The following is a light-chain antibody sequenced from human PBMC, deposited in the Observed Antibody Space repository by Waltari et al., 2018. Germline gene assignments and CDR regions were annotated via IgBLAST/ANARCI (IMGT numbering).Light chain of an antibody. CDR2: VNSDGSL. V-gene: IGLV4-69*01. Sequence: QVVLTQSPSASASLGASVKLTCPLSSGASSYTIAWYQQQPEKGPRYLMRVNSDGSLSKGDGIPDRFSGSTSGAERYLTVSSLQSDDEADYYCQTWGSGILVFGGGTKLTVL. CDR1: SGASSYT. J-gene: IGLJ3*02. CDR3: QTWGSGILV.